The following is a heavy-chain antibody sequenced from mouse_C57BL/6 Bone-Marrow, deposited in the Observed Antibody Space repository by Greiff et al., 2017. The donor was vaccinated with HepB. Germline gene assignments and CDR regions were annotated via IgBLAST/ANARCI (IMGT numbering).Heavy chain of an antibody. CDR3: ARIDYYYGSSWVDY. CDR2: IWWDDDK. Sequence: QVTLKVCGPGILQPSQTLSLTCSFSGFSLSTVGMGVGWIRQPSGKGLEWLAHIWWDDDKYYNPALKSRLTISKDTSKNQVFLKIANVDTADTATYYCARIDYYYGSSWVDYWGQGTTLTVSS. CDR1: GFSLSTVGMG. V-gene: IGHV8-8*01. D-gene: IGHD1-1*01. J-gene: IGHJ2*01.